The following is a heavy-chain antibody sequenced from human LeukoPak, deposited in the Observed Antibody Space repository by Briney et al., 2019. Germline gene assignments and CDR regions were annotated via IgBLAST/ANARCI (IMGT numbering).Heavy chain of an antibody. CDR3: ASDIIVVVPAAQQGVAFDI. CDR1: GFTFSSYW. CDR2: IKQDGSEK. D-gene: IGHD2-2*01. Sequence: PGGSLRLSCAASGFTFSSYWMSWVGQAPGKGLEWVANIKQDGSEKYYVDSVKGRFTISRDNAKTSLYLQMNSLRAEDTAVYYCASDIIVVVPAAQQGVAFDIWGQGTMVTVSS. J-gene: IGHJ3*02. V-gene: IGHV3-7*01.